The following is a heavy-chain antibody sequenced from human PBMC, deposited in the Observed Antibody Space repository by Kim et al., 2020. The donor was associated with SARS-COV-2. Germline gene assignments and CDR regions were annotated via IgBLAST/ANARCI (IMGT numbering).Heavy chain of an antibody. V-gene: IGHV1-3*04. J-gene: IGHJ4*02. CDR1: GYAFAFTSFP. D-gene: IGHD5-18*01. Sequence: ASVKVSCKASGYAFAFTSFPLHWVRQAPGQRLEWMGWINTGNGNTKYSQKFQGRVTITRDTSATSVYLDLTSLTSEDTAVYYCARDSQLSGFDYWGQGSLVTVPS. CDR3: ARDSQLSGFDY. CDR2: INTGNGNT.